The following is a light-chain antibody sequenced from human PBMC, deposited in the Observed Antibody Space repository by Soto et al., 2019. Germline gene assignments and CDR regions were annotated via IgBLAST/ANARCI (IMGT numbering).Light chain of an antibody. V-gene: IGKV3D-15*01. Sequence: EIVMTQSPATLYLSPGETASLSCRASQSAGNFLAWYQQKPGQAPRLLIYYISTRATGIPARFSGSGSGTEFTLTINSLQSEDSAVYYCQQHNQWPITFGQGTRLEIK. CDR1: QSAGNF. CDR3: QQHNQWPIT. CDR2: YIS. J-gene: IGKJ5*01.